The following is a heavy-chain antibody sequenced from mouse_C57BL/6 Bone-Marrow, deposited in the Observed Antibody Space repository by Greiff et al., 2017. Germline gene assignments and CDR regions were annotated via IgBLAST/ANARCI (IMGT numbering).Heavy chain of an antibody. V-gene: IGHV1-4*01. Sequence: QVQLQQSGAELARPGPSLKMSCTASGYTFTSYTMHWVKQRPGQGLEWIGYINPSSGYAKYNQKFTDKATLTGDEYSSTAYMQLSSLTSEDSAVDYCARGGYEVYAMDYWGQGTSVTVSS. D-gene: IGHD2-10*02. CDR3: ARGGYEVYAMDY. J-gene: IGHJ4*01. CDR1: GYTFTSYT. CDR2: INPSSGYA.